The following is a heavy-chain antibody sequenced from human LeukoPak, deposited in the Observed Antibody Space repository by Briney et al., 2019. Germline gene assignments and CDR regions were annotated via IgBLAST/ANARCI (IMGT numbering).Heavy chain of an antibody. CDR1: GGSFSGYY. D-gene: IGHD3-16*01. V-gene: IGHV3-23*01. J-gene: IGHJ4*02. Sequence: GTLSLTCAVYGGSFSGYYWSWIRQPPGKGLEWVSAISGGGDSTYYADSVKGRFTISRDTSKNTLYLQMNSLRAEDTAVYYCAKDRARGGATDFDYWGQGALVTVSS. CDR3: AKDRARGGATDFDY. CDR2: ISGGGDST.